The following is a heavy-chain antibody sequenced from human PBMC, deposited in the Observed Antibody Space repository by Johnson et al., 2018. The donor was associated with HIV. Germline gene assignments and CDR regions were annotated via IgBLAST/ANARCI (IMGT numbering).Heavy chain of an antibody. CDR1: GFTFDDYA. J-gene: IGHJ3*02. CDR2: ITWNSGYI. Sequence: VQLVESGGGLVQPGGSLRLSCAASGFTFDDYAMHWVRQAPGRGLEWVSGITWNSGYIGYADSVKGRFTISRDNSKNTLYLQMNSLRAEDTAVYYCARARGAFDIWGQGTMVTVSS. V-gene: IGHV3-9*01. CDR3: ARARGAFDI.